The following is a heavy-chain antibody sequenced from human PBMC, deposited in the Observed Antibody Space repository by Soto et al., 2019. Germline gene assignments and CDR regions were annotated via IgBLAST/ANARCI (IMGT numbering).Heavy chain of an antibody. CDR1: EIFLITNW. D-gene: IGHD3-16*01. V-gene: IGHV3-11*01. CDR3: ARWPFPWGWFDP. CDR2: IRGSGRTI. Sequence: QVQLVESGGGLVKPGGSLRLSLAPPEIFLITNWSWVRQAPGRGLGWLSYIRGSGRTINSADSVKGRFTISRDNATNSLHLQMNNLRAEDTAVYYCARWPFPWGWFDPWGQGTLVTVSS. J-gene: IGHJ5*02.